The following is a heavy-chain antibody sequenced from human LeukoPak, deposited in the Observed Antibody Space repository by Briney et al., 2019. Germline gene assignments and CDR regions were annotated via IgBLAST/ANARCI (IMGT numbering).Heavy chain of an antibody. CDR3: ARSSSSWQNWFDP. J-gene: IGHJ5*02. V-gene: IGHV4-31*03. D-gene: IGHD6-13*01. CDR1: GGSISGAYYY. CDR2: ISYNGTT. Sequence: PSQTLSLTCTVSGGSISGAYYYWSWIRQHPGRGLEWIGYISYNGTTYSSPSLKSRITISVDASKSQFSLKLSSVTAADTAVYYCARSSSSWQNWFDPWGQGTLVTVSS.